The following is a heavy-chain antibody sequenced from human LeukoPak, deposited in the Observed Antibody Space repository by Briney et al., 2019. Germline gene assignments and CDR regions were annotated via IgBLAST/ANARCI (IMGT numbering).Heavy chain of an antibody. D-gene: IGHD3-22*01. V-gene: IGHV4-59*08. CDR3: ARHDATISMIVGERPFEI. J-gene: IGHJ3*02. CDR1: GGSISTYY. CDR2: IYYSGST. Sequence: SETLSLTCTVSGGSISTYYWSWIRQPPGKGLEWIGNIYYSGSTSYNPSLKSRVTLSVDASKNQFSLKLSSVTAADTAMYYCARHDATISMIVGERPFEIWGQGTVVTVSS.